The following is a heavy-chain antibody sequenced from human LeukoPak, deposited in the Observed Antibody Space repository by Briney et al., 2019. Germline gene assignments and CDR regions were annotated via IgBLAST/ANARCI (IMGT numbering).Heavy chain of an antibody. J-gene: IGHJ3*02. D-gene: IGHD6-19*01. CDR3: ARGAPVAGHDAFDI. V-gene: IGHV4-4*07. CDR1: DGSITTYY. CDR2: IYSSGTT. Sequence: SETLSLTCTVSDGSITTYYWNWIRQPAGKGLEFIGRIYSSGTTNYNPSLKSRVTMSVDTSKSQFSLELSSVTAADTAVYYCARGAPVAGHDAFDIWGQGTLVTVSS.